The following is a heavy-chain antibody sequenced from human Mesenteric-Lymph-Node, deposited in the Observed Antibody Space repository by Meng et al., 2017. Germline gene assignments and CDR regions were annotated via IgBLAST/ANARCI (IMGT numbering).Heavy chain of an antibody. CDR2: IIPIFGTA. J-gene: IGHJ4*02. Sequence: QVQAVQSGAEVKKPGSSVKVSCKASGGTFSSYAISWVRQAPGQGLEWMGGIIPIFGTANYAQKFQGRVTITADESTSTAYMELSSLRSEDTAVYYCARPRYSGSYFECFDYWGQGTLVTVSS. D-gene: IGHD1-26*01. V-gene: IGHV1-69*01. CDR3: ARPRYSGSYFECFDY. CDR1: GGTFSSYA.